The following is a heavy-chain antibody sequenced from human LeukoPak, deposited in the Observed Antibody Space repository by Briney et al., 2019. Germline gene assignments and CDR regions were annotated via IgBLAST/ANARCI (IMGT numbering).Heavy chain of an antibody. J-gene: IGHJ5*02. V-gene: IGHV4-39*01. D-gene: IGHD3-16*02. Sequence: SETLSLTCTVSGGSLSSSSYYWGWIRQPPGKGLEWLGSIYYSGSTYYNPSLKSRVTISVDTSKNQFSLKLSSVTAADTAVYYWASTFMITFGGVIVNWFDPWGQGTLVTVSS. CDR3: ASTFMITFGGVIVNWFDP. CDR1: GGSLSSSSYY. CDR2: IYYSGST.